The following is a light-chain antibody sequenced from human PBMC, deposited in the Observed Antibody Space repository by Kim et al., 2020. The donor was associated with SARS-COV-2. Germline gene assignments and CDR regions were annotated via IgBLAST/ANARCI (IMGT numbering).Light chain of an antibody. J-gene: IGLJ2*01. CDR1: NSDIGDYDR. CDR3: SSYTDSSTVL. V-gene: IGLV2-18*02. CDR2: EVT. Sequence: QSALTQPPSVSGSLGQSVTISCTGANSDIGDYDRVSWYQQPPGTAPKLILYEVTSRPSGVPHRFSGAKSGNTASLTISGLQAEDEADYYCSSYTDSSTVLFGGGTKLTVL.